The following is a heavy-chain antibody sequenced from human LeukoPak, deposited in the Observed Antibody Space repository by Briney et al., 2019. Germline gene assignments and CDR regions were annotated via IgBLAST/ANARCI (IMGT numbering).Heavy chain of an antibody. CDR1: GYTFNGYY. CDR2: INANSGGT. Sequence: ASVKVSCKASGYTFNGYYMHWVRQAPGQGLEWMGWINANSGGTNYAQKLQGRVTMTTDTSTSTAYMELRSLRSDDTAVYYCARGGTRITMVRGVPSFDYWGQGTLVTVSS. CDR3: ARGGTRITMVRGVPSFDY. V-gene: IGHV1-2*02. D-gene: IGHD3-10*01. J-gene: IGHJ4*02.